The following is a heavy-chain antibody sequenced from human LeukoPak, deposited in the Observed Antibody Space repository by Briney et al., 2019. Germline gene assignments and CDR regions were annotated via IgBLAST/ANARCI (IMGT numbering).Heavy chain of an antibody. CDR1: GFTFSSYA. Sequence: PGGSLRLSCAAAGFTFSSYAMSWVRQAPGKVLEWVSAISGSGGSTYYADSVKGRFTISRDNSKNTLYLQMNSLRAEDTAVYYCASTPQPNWKYVGYWGQGTLVTVSS. D-gene: IGHD1-7*01. CDR2: ISGSGGST. V-gene: IGHV3-23*01. J-gene: IGHJ4*02. CDR3: ASTPQPNWKYVGY.